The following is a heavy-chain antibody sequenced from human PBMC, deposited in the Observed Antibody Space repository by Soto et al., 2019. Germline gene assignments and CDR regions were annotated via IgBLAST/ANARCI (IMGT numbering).Heavy chain of an antibody. Sequence: QVHLQQWGAGLLKPSETLSLTCALYGGSFDGYYWSWIRQSPGKGLVWIGEIHHSGSTKYNPSLKSRVSLSVDTSTKQFSLKMTSMTAADRGVYYCARGVDSWSGYLFWGQGTPVTVSS. J-gene: IGHJ4*02. V-gene: IGHV4-34*01. D-gene: IGHD3-3*01. CDR2: IHHSGST. CDR3: ARGVDSWSGYLF. CDR1: GGSFDGYY.